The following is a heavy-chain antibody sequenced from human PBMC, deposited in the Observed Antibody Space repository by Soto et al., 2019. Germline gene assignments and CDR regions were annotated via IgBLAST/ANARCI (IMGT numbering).Heavy chain of an antibody. D-gene: IGHD2-2*02. CDR3: VRDGCSGNRCYIYGMDV. Sequence: EVQLVESGGDLVQPGGSLRLSCAASGFTFSNFWMSWVRQAPGKGPEWVANIEGDGSAKNYLDSVKGRFTISRDNAKNSLYLQMSSLRAEDTAVYYCVRDGCSGNRCYIYGMDVWGQGTTVTVSS. J-gene: IGHJ6*02. CDR1: GFTFSNFW. V-gene: IGHV3-7*03. CDR2: IEGDGSAK.